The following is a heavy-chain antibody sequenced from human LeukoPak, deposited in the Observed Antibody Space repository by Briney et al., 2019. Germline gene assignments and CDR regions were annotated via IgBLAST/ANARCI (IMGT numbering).Heavy chain of an antibody. J-gene: IGHJ4*02. CDR2: IYYSGST. V-gene: IGHV4-59*01. D-gene: IGHD1-26*01. CDR1: GGSISRYY. Sequence: SETLSLPCTVSGGSISRYYWSWIRQPPGKGLEWIGYIYYSGSTNYNPSLKSRVTISVDTSKNQFSLKLSSVTAADTAVYYCAREWDSQGFDYWGQGTLVTVSS. CDR3: AREWDSQGFDY.